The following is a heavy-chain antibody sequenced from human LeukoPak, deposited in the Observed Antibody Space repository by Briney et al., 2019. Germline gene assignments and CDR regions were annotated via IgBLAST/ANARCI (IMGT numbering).Heavy chain of an antibody. CDR1: GYTFTGYY. J-gene: IGHJ4*02. CDR3: ARDHKGYYDNSGYSSGRRNDY. D-gene: IGHD3-22*01. CDR2: INPNSGGT. Sequence: ASVKVSCKASGYTFTGYYMHWVRQAPGQGLEWMGWINPNSGGTNYAQKFQGRVTMTTDTSTSTAYMELRSLRSDDTAVYYCARDHKGYYDNSGYSSGRRNDYWGQGTLLPVSS. V-gene: IGHV1-2*02.